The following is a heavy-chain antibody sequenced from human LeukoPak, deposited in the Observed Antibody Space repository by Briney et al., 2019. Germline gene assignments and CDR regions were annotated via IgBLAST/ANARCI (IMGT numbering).Heavy chain of an antibody. CDR1: GGTFSSYA. CDR2: ISAYNGNT. V-gene: IGHV1-18*01. Sequence: ASVKVSCKASGGTFSSYAISWVRQAPGQGLEWMGWISAYNGNTNYAQKLQGRVTMTTDTSTSTAYMELRSLRSDDTAVYYCARADCSSTSCYMVGVSDYYYYMDVWGKGTTVTVSS. J-gene: IGHJ6*03. D-gene: IGHD2-2*02. CDR3: ARADCSSTSCYMVGVSDYYYYMDV.